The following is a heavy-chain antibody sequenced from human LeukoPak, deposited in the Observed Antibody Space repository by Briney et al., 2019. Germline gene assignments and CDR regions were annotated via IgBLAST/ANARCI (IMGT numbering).Heavy chain of an antibody. J-gene: IGHJ4*02. Sequence: PVGSLRLSCAASGFTFKTYPMHWVRQAPGKGVEWVALIQDDGAKTTYADSVMSRFTISRDNSRSTVYLQMNSLKPDDTAVYYCATQTITLVVVISPFDYWGQGALVSVSS. V-gene: IGHV3-30*02. CDR2: IQDDGAKT. D-gene: IGHD3-22*01. CDR3: ATQTITLVVVISPFDY. CDR1: GFTFKTYP.